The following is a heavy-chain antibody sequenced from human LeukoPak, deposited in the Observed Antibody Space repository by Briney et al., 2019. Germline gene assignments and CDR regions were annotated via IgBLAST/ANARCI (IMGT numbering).Heavy chain of an antibody. CDR2: IYHSGST. D-gene: IGHD4-17*01. CDR1: GGSISSGGYY. J-gene: IGHJ4*02. Sequence: PSETLSLTCTVSGGSISSGGYYWSWIRQPPGKGLEWIGYIYHSGSTYYNPSLKSRVTISVDTSKNQFSLKLSSVTAADTAVYYCARDLGDYYFDYWGQGTLVTVSS. CDR3: ARDLGDYYFDY. V-gene: IGHV4-61*08.